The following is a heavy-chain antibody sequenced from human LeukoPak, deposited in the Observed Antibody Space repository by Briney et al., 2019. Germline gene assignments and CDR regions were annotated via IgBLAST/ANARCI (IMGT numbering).Heavy chain of an antibody. CDR1: GFTFSSYG. CDR2: IWYGGSNK. V-gene: IGHV3-30*02. J-gene: IGHJ4*02. Sequence: GGSLRLSCAASGFTFSSYGMHWVRQAPGKGLEWVAVIWYGGSNKYYADSVKGRFTISRDNSKNTLYLQMNSLRAEDTAVYYCAKDRFRYQQSEYYFDYWGQGTLVTVSS. D-gene: IGHD2-2*01. CDR3: AKDRFRYQQSEYYFDY.